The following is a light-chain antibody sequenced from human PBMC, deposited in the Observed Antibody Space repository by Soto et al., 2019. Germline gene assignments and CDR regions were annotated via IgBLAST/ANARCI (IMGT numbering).Light chain of an antibody. J-gene: IGLJ3*02. CDR3: SSNTTSSTVL. CDR2: EVS. Sequence: QSALTQPASVSGSPGQSITISCTGTKSDVGNYNFVSWYQQHPGKAPKLMIYEVSNRPSGVSNRFSGSKSGNTASLTISGLQTEDEADYYCSSNTTSSTVLFGGGTKVTVL. CDR1: KSDVGNYNF. V-gene: IGLV2-14*03.